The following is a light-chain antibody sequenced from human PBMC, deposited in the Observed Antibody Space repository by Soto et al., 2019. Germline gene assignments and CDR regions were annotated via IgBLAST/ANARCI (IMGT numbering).Light chain of an antibody. J-gene: IGLJ1*01. CDR1: NIGSKS. CDR2: DDS. Sequence: SYELTQPPSVSVAPGQTARITCGGNNIGSKSVHWYQQKPGQAPVLVVYDDSDRPPGIPERFSGSNSGNTATLTISRVEAGDEADYYCQVWVSSSDHYVFGTGTKVTVL. V-gene: IGLV3-21*02. CDR3: QVWVSSSDHYV.